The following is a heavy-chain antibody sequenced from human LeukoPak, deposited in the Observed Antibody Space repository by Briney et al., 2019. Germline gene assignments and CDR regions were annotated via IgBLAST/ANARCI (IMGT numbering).Heavy chain of an antibody. CDR1: GFTFSSYA. Sequence: GGSLRLSCAASGFTFSSYAMSWVRQAPGKGLEWVSAISGGGDSTFYADSVKGRFTISRDNSKNTLYLQMSSLRAEDTAVYYCAKEEYSTRYYYYGMDVWGQGTTVTVSS. D-gene: IGHD2-2*01. J-gene: IGHJ6*02. CDR3: AKEEYSTRYYYYGMDV. CDR2: ISGGGDST. V-gene: IGHV3-23*01.